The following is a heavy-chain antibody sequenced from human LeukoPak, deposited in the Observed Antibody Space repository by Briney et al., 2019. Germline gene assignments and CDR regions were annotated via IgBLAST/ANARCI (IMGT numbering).Heavy chain of an antibody. V-gene: IGHV1-2*02. CDR1: GYTFTGYY. CDR3: ATENDSWFWCDP. CDR2: INPNSGGT. Sequence: ASLKVSRKASGYTFTGYYMHWVRQTPGQGLEWMGCINPNSGGTNYAQKFKGRVTMTRDTSLSTASMELSRLRSDDTAVYFCATENDSWFWCDPWGRGPLATVSS. D-gene: IGHD6-13*01. J-gene: IGHJ5*02.